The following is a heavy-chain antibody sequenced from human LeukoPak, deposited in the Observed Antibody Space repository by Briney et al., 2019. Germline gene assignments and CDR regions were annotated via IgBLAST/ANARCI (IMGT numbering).Heavy chain of an antibody. J-gene: IGHJ4*02. D-gene: IGHD6-19*01. Sequence: PSETLSLTCTVSGGSISSSSYYWGWIRQPPGKGLEWIGSIYYSGSTYYNPSLKSRVTISVDTSKNQFSLKLSSVTAADTAVYYCARIGYSSGWLDYWGQGTLVTVPS. CDR1: GGSISSSSYY. CDR3: ARIGYSSGWLDY. V-gene: IGHV4-39*01. CDR2: IYYSGST.